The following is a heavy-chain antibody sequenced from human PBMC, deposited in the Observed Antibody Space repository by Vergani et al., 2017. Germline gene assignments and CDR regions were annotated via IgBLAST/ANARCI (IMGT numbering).Heavy chain of an antibody. J-gene: IGHJ6*02. Sequence: QVQLVESGGGVVQPGRSLRLSCAASGFTFSSYAMHWVRQAPGKGLEGVAVISYDGSNKYYADSVKGRFTISRDNSKNTLYLQMNSLRAEDTAVYYCARDMDLPASIAAAGPASYYYYGMDVWGQGTTVTVSS. V-gene: IGHV3-30-3*01. CDR3: ARDMDLPASIAAAGPASYYYYGMDV. CDR2: ISYDGSNK. D-gene: IGHD6-13*01. CDR1: GFTFSSYA.